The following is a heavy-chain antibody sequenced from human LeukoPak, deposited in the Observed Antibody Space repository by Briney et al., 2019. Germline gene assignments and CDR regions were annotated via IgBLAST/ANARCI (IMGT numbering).Heavy chain of an antibody. V-gene: IGHV3-53*04. CDR1: ALTAGSNY. J-gene: IGHJ6*02. D-gene: IGHD2-15*01. CDR3: ASLGYRSGGSCFNYYGMDV. CDR2: VFSGGTT. Sequence: PGGSLRPSCAVAALTAGSNYISWVRHAPGEGLEWDSVVFSGGTTSYAASVKGRFTIARHNSKNTLYLQMNSLRAEDTAVYYCASLGYRSGGSCFNYYGMDVWGQGTTVTVSS.